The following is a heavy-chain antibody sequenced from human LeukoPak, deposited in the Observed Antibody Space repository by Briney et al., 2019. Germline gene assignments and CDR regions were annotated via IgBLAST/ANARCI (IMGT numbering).Heavy chain of an antibody. CDR3: ARGDYYGDYDY. CDR1: GDSISSGDYA. V-gene: IGHV4-30-4*07. Sequence: SETLSLTCAVSGDSISSGDYAWSWIRQPPGKRLEWIGYVYNSGGAYHSPSLNSRVSISVDTSKNQFSLKLSSVTAADTAVYYCARGDYYGDYDYWGQGTLVTVSS. J-gene: IGHJ4*02. D-gene: IGHD4-17*01. CDR2: VYNSGGA.